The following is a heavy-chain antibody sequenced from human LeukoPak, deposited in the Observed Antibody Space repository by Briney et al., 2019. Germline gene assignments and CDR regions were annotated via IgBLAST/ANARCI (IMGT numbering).Heavy chain of an antibody. V-gene: IGHV4-30-4*08. CDR1: GGSISSGDYY. CDR3: ARDPSYCSSTSCYYYYGMDV. J-gene: IGHJ6*02. CDR2: IYYSGST. Sequence: SETLSLTCTVSGGSISSGDYYWSWIRQPPGKGLEWIGYIYYSGSTYYNPSLKSRVTISVDTSKNQFSLKLSSVTAADTAVYYCARDPSYCSSTSCYYYYGMDVWGQGTTVTVSS. D-gene: IGHD2-2*01.